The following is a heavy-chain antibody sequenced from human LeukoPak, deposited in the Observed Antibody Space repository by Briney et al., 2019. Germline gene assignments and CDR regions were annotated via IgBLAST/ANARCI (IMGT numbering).Heavy chain of an antibody. D-gene: IGHD2-15*01. CDR1: GFTFNTYA. Sequence: GGSLRLSCAASGFTFNTYAKHWIRQAPGKGLEWVAVISYDSVNEYYADSVKGRFTISRDNSKDMLYLQMNSLTPEDTAVYYCAKTPVRASSGPDSYFVSWGQGTLVTVSS. V-gene: IGHV3-30-3*01. J-gene: IGHJ4*02. CDR3: AKTPVRASSGPDSYFVS. CDR2: ISYDSVNE.